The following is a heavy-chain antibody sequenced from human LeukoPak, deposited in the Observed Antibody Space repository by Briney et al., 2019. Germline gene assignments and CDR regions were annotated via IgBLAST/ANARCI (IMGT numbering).Heavy chain of an antibody. CDR1: GFTLRNHD. J-gene: IGHJ4*02. V-gene: IGHV3-48*03. CDR2: TSSTGRTM. Sequence: PGGSLRLSCAASGFTLRNHDMNWVRQAPGKGLEWVAYTSSTGRTMYYADSVKGRITTSRDNAKNSLYLQMNSLRVEGTAVYYCTRWGIAVAGQRGFDYWGQGALVTVSS. CDR3: TRWGIAVAGQRGFDY. D-gene: IGHD6-19*01.